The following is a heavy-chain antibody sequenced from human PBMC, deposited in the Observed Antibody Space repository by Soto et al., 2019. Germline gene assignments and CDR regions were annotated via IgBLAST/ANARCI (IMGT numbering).Heavy chain of an antibody. CDR2: MNPNSGNT. J-gene: IGHJ4*02. V-gene: IGHV1-8*01. CDR3: AKPKADYAIA. CDR1: GYTFTSYD. D-gene: IGHD3-16*01. Sequence: QVQLVQSGAEVKKPGASVKVSCKASGYTFTSYDINWVRLATGQGLEWMGWMNPNSGNTAYAQKFQGRGTITRNTLLKTAHLEPSNPRSEETGVFLLAKPKADYAIARGQGTLVTVSS.